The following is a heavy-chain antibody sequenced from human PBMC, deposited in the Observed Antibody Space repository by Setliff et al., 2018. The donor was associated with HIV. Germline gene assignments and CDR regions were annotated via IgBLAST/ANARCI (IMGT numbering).Heavy chain of an antibody. CDR1: GFTLGRHW. J-gene: IGHJ4*02. CDR2: INHSGST. Sequence: PGGSLRLSCAASGFTLGRHWMHWVRQAPGKGLEWIGEINHSGSTNYNPSLKSRITISVDTSKNQFSLKLTSVTAADTAMYFCARDATSEGYMDVWGQGTLVTVSS. V-gene: IGHV4-4*01. CDR3: ARDATSEGYMDV. D-gene: IGHD5-12*01.